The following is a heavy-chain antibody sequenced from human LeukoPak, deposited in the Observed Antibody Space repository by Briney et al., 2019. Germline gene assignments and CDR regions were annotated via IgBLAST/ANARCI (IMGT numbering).Heavy chain of an antibody. CDR1: GFTFSSFG. D-gene: IGHD3-22*01. CDR3: AKDCYYYDSSGYLFNY. Sequence: GGSLRLSCAASGFTFSSFGMHWVRQAPGKGLEWVAVVSYDGSIKYYADSVKGRFTISRDNSKNTLYLQMNSLRAEDTAVYYCAKDCYYYDSSGYLFNYWGQGTLVTVSS. V-gene: IGHV3-30*18. J-gene: IGHJ4*02. CDR2: VSYDGSIK.